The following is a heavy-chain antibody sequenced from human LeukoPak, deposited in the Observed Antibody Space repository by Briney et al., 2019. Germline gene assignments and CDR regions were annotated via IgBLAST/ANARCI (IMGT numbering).Heavy chain of an antibody. CDR1: GFTFSSYS. J-gene: IGHJ5*02. CDR2: ISSSSSAK. V-gene: IGHV3-48*04. Sequence: GGSLRLSCAASGFTFSSYSMNWVRQAPGKGLEWVSYISSSSSAKYYADSVTGRFTISRDNAKNSLYLQMNSLTAEDTAEHYCVRAYHPGGWFDPWGQGTLVTVSS. D-gene: IGHD2-21*01. CDR3: VRAYHPGGWFDP.